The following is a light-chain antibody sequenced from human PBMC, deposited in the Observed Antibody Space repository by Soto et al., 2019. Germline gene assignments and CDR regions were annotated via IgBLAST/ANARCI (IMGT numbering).Light chain of an antibody. J-gene: IGLJ2*01. V-gene: IGLV2-14*01. CDR3: SAYTITNTVL. Sequence: QSVLTQPASVSGSPGQSITISCTGTSSDVGNYKFVSWYQQHPGKVHKLLMYEVSNRPSGISNRFSGSKSGNTASLTISGLQAEDEADYSCSAYTITNTVLFGGGTKLTVL. CDR1: SSDVGNYKF. CDR2: EVS.